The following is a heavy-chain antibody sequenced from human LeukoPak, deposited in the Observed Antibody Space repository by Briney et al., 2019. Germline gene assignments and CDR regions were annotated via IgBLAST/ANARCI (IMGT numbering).Heavy chain of an antibody. D-gene: IGHD3-9*01. J-gene: IGHJ5*02. CDR1: GGSVSSGAYC. CDR2: MSHSGNT. V-gene: IGHV4-30-2*01. Sequence: PSETLSLTCAVSGGSVSSGAYCWTWIRQPPGKGLEWIGSMSHSGNTHYNASLQSRVSISADISKNQFSLTLNSVTAADTAIYYCASFDNDLLNASPRTGRSWDQGILVIVSS. CDR3: ASFDNDLLNASPRTGRS.